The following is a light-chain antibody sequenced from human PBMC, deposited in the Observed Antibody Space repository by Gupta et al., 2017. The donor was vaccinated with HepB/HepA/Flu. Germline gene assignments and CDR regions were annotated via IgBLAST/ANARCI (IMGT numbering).Light chain of an antibody. CDR1: SLRSYY. Sequence: SSELTQDPAVSVALGQTVRITCQGDSLRSYYAIWYQQKPGQAPVLVIYGKNNRPSGIPDRFSGSSPGNTASLTITGAQAEDEADYYCNSRDSSGNHLVFGGGTKLTVL. J-gene: IGLJ3*02. CDR3: NSRDSSGNHLV. V-gene: IGLV3-19*01. CDR2: GKN.